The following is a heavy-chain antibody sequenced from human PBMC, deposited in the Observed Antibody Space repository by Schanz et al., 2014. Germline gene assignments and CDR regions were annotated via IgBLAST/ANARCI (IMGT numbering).Heavy chain of an antibody. CDR1: GYTFTTYA. V-gene: IGHV1-18*01. D-gene: IGHD3-9*01. CDR2: ISVYTGNT. Sequence: QVQLVQSGAEVKKPGASVRVSCKASGYTFTTYAMSWVRQAPGQGLEWVGWISVYTGNTKYGQKVQGRVTMTADTSTNPAHMELRRLRSDDPAVYYCAKAEYDSLTDSYSRLDPWGQGTLVTVSS. CDR3: AKAEYDSLTDSYSRLDP. J-gene: IGHJ5*02.